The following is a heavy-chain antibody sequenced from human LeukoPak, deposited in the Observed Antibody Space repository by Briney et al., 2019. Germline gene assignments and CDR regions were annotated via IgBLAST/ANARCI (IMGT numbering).Heavy chain of an antibody. V-gene: IGHV1-69*04. Sequence: ASVKVSCKASGGTFSSYTISWVRQAPGQGLEWMGRIIPILGIANYAQKFQCRVTITADKSTSTAYMELSSLRSEDTAVYYCARDHGYCSSTSCYPNWFDPWGQGTLVTVSS. CDR2: IIPILGIA. D-gene: IGHD2-2*03. CDR1: GGTFSSYT. J-gene: IGHJ5*02. CDR3: ARDHGYCSSTSCYPNWFDP.